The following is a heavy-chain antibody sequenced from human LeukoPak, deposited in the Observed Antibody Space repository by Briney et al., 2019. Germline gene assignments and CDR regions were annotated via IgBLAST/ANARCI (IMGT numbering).Heavy chain of an antibody. CDR2: IIPIFGTA. J-gene: IGHJ4*02. CDR1: GGTFSSYA. D-gene: IGHD3-9*01. CDR3: ARLLRYFDWTHNGSFDY. V-gene: IGHV1-69*01. Sequence: SVKVSCKASGGTFSSYAISWVRQAPGQGLEWMGGIIPIFGTANYAQKFQGRVTITADESTSTAYMEPSSLRSEDTAVYYCARLLRYFDWTHNGSFDYWGQGTLVTVSS.